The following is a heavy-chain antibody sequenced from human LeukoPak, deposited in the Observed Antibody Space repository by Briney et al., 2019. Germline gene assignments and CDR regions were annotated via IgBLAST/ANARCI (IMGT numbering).Heavy chain of an antibody. CDR2: ISSSSSYI. Sequence: GGSLRLSCAASGFTFSSYEMNWVRQAPGKGLEWVSSISSSSSYIYYADSVKGRFTISRDNAKNSLYLQMNSLRVEDTALYYCARDFYGDYVTSYGAFDIWGQGTMVTVSS. CDR1: GFTFSSYE. CDR3: ARDFYGDYVTSYGAFDI. V-gene: IGHV3-21*04. J-gene: IGHJ3*02. D-gene: IGHD4-17*01.